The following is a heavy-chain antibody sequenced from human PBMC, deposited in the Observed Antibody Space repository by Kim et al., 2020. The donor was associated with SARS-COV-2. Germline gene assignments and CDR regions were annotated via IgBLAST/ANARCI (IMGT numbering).Heavy chain of an antibody. CDR1: GGSISSYY. Sequence: SDTLSLTCTVSGGSISSYYWSWIRQPPGKGLEWIGYIYYSGSTNYNPSLKSRVTISVDTSKNQFSLKLSSVTAADTAVYYCARDERGSYLYYWGQGTLVTVSS. J-gene: IGHJ4*02. V-gene: IGHV4-59*13. CDR3: ARDERGSYLYY. CDR2: IYYSGST. D-gene: IGHD1-26*01.